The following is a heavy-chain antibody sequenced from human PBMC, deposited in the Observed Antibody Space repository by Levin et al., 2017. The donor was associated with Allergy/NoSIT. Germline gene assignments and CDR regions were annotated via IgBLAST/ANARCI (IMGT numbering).Heavy chain of an antibody. V-gene: IGHV3-33*01. J-gene: IGHJ6*03. Sequence: GESLKISCAASGFTFSSYGMHWVRPAPGKGLEWVAVIWDDGYKKYYADSVKGRFTISRDNSKNTLYLQMNSLRAEDTAVYYCARVLRFYCDYYMDVWGKGTTVTVSS. CDR3: ARVLRFYCDYYMDV. CDR2: IWDDGYKK. D-gene: IGHD5-12*01. CDR1: GFTFSSYG.